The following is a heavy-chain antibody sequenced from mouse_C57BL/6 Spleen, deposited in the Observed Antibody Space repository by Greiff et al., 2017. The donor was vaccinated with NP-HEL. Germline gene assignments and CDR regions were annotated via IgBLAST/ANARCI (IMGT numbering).Heavy chain of an antibody. D-gene: IGHD1-1*01. CDR1: GYAFSSYW. V-gene: IGHV1-80*01. CDR3: ARYPLSTTVVEGGAMDY. J-gene: IGHJ4*01. Sequence: VQLQQSGAELVKPGASVKISCKASGYAFSSYWMNWVKQRPGKGLEWIGQIYPGDGDTNYNGKFKGKATLTADKSSSTAYMQLSSLTSEDSAVYFCARYPLSTTVVEGGAMDYWGQGTSVTVSS. CDR2: IYPGDGDT.